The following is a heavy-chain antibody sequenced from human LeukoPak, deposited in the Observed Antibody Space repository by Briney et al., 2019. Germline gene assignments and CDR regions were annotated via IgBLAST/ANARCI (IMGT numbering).Heavy chain of an antibody. CDR3: ARNQWLDY. V-gene: IGHV3-48*01. J-gene: IGHJ4*02. CDR2: IGTSGNTI. D-gene: IGHD6-19*01. Sequence: GGSLRLSCAASGFTFSGYIMNWVRQAPGKGLEWVSFIGTSGNTIYYADSVKGRFTVSRDNAKNSLYLQMNSLRAEDTAVYYCARNQWLDYWGQGTLVTVSS. CDR1: GFTFSGYI.